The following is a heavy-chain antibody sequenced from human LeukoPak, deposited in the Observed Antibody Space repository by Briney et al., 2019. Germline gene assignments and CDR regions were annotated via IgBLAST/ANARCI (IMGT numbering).Heavy chain of an antibody. J-gene: IGHJ6*02. CDR3: ARDRRGSFYTFDL. CDR2: VSHRGAT. CDR1: GASVNGFF. V-gene: IGHV4-59*02. Sequence: PSETLSLTCSVSGASVNGFFGNWVRQTPEKGLEWIGYVSHRGATTSNPSLKSRVSITIDTSKSQISLTMTSVTAADSALYYCARDRRGSFYTFDLWGPGTTVSVS. D-gene: IGHD1-26*01.